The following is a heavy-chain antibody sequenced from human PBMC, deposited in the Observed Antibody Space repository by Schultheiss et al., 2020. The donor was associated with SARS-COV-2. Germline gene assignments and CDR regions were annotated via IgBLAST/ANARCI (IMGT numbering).Heavy chain of an antibody. D-gene: IGHD5-18*01. CDR2: IYYSGST. CDR3: AKDRGYSYGFPLRY. Sequence: SETLSLTCTVSGGSISSYYWSWIRQPAGKGLEWIGRIYYSGSTYYNPSLKSRVTISVDTSKNQFSLKLSSVTAADTAVYYCAKDRGYSYGFPLRYWGQGTLVTVSS. J-gene: IGHJ4*02. CDR1: GGSISSYY. V-gene: IGHV4-59*05.